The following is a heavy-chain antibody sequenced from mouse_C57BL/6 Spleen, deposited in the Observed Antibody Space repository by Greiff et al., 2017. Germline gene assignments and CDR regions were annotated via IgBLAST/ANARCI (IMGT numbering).Heavy chain of an antibody. CDR2: INPSTGGT. CDR3: ARSDYEGDYAVDY. V-gene: IGHV1-42*01. Sequence: EVQLQQSGPELVKPGASVKLSCKASGYSFTGYYMNWVKQSPEKSLEWIGEINPSTGGTTYNQKFKAKATLTVDKSSSTAYMQLKSLTSEDSAVYYCARSDYEGDYAVDYWGQGTSVTVSS. CDR1: GYSFTGYY. J-gene: IGHJ4*01. D-gene: IGHD2-4*01.